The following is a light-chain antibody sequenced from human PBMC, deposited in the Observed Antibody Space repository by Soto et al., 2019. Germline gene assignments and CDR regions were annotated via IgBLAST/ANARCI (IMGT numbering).Light chain of an antibody. V-gene: IGKV3-15*01. CDR3: QQYNNWPPWT. J-gene: IGKJ1*01. CDR2: GPS. CDR1: QSVDNN. Sequence: EIVMTQSPATLSVSPGERATLSCRASQSVDNNLAWYQQKPGQAPRLLIYGPSTRATGIPARFSGSGSGTEFTLTISSLQSEDFAVYYCQQYNNWPPWTFGQGTKVEIK.